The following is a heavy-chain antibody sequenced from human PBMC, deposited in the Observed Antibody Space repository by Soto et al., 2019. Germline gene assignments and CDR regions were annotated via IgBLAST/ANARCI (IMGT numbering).Heavy chain of an antibody. J-gene: IGHJ4*02. Sequence: ASVKVSCKASGYTFTSYGISWVRQAPGQGLEWMGWISAYNGNTNYAQKLQGRVTMTTDTSTSTAYMELRSLRSDDTAVYYCARDRNTAMVGYYFDYWGQGTLVTVSS. V-gene: IGHV1-18*01. D-gene: IGHD5-18*01. CDR2: ISAYNGNT. CDR3: ARDRNTAMVGYYFDY. CDR1: GYTFTSYG.